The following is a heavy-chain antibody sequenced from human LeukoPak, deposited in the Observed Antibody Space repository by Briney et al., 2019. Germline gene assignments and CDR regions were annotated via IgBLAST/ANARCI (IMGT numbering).Heavy chain of an antibody. V-gene: IGHV4-4*07. D-gene: IGHD5-18*01. CDR2: TYKNGDI. Sequence: PSETLSLTCTVSGVSISSSHWSWIRQPVGKGLEWIARTYKNGDIKYNPSLKSRVTMSVDTSKSQFFLKMTSVTAADTAVYFCARGSAAMVDHNCFNPWGQGTLVTVSS. CDR1: GVSISSSH. CDR3: ARGSAAMVDHNCFNP. J-gene: IGHJ5*02.